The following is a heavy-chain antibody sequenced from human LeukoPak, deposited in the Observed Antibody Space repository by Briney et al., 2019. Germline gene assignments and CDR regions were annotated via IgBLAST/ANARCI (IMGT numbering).Heavy chain of an antibody. CDR1: GFTFSSYA. CDR3: ARGKMGATFDY. CDR2: ISYDGSNK. J-gene: IGHJ4*02. Sequence: GGSLRLSCAASGFTFSSYAMHWVRQAPGKGLEWVAVISYDGSNKYYADSVKGRFTISRDNSKNTLYLQMNSLRAEDTAVYYCARGKMGATFDYWGQGTLVTVSS. D-gene: IGHD1-26*01. V-gene: IGHV3-30-3*01.